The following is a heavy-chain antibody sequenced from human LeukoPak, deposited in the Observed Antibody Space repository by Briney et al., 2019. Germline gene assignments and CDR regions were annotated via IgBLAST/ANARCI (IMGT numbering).Heavy chain of an antibody. Sequence: SETLSLTXTVSGYSISSGYYWGWIRQPPGKRLEWIGSIYHSGSTYYNPSLKSRVTISVDTSKNQFSLKLSSVTAADTAVYYCARVPTVVISKGLDYWGQGTLVTVSS. CDR3: ARVPTVVISKGLDY. CDR2: IYHSGST. J-gene: IGHJ4*02. V-gene: IGHV4-38-2*02. D-gene: IGHD4-23*01. CDR1: GYSISSGYY.